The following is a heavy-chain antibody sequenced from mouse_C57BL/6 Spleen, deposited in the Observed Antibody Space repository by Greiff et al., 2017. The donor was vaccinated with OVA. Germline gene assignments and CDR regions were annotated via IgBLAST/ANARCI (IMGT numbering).Heavy chain of an antibody. CDR3: ARSYDYADYYAMDY. J-gene: IGHJ4*01. Sequence: VQLVESGAELVKPGASVKMSCKASGYTFTSYWITWVKQRPGQGLEWIGDIYPGSGSTNYNEKFKSKATLTVDTSSSTAYMQLSSLTSEDSAVYYCARSYDYADYYAMDYWGQGTSVTVSS. D-gene: IGHD2-4*01. CDR2: IYPGSGST. CDR1: GYTFTSYW. V-gene: IGHV1-55*01.